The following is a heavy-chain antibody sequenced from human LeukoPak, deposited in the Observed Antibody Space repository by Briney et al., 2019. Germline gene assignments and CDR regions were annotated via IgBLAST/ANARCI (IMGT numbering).Heavy chain of an antibody. CDR3: ARHEDRITIFGVVTPGGWFDP. D-gene: IGHD3-3*01. CDR2: INHSGST. J-gene: IGHJ5*02. CDR1: GGSFSGYY. V-gene: IGHV4-34*01. Sequence: SETLSLTCAVYGGSFSGYYWSWIRQPPGKGLEWIGEINHSGSTNYNPSLKSRVTMSVDTSKNQFSLKLSSVTAADTAVYYCARHEDRITIFGVVTPGGWFDPWGQGTLVIVSS.